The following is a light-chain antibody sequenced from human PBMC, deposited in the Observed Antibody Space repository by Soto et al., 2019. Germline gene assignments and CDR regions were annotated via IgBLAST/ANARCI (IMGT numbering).Light chain of an antibody. CDR1: SSDVGGYNY. CDR2: EVT. CDR3: CSLAGSNILV. J-gene: IGLJ2*01. Sequence: QSALTQPPSASGSPGQSVTISCTGTSSDVGGYNYVSWYQQHPGKAPKLMISEVTKRPSGVPDRFSGSKSGNTASLTVSGLQAEDEADYYCCSLAGSNILVFGGGTKVTVL. V-gene: IGLV2-8*01.